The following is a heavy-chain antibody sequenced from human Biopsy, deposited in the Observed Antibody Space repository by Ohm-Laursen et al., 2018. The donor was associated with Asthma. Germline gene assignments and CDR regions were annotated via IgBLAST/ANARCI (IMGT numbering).Heavy chain of an antibody. D-gene: IGHD3-22*01. CDR2: ISWNSGNI. V-gene: IGHV3-9*01. Sequence: SLRLSCAASGFTFSRYVMHWVRQAPGKGLEWVSSISWNSGNIDYADSVKGRFTISRDNAKNSLYLQMQSLRPEDTAFYYCAKSADYYDSTDYLDFWGRGTLVTVSS. CDR1: GFTFSRYV. J-gene: IGHJ4*01. CDR3: AKSADYYDSTDYLDF.